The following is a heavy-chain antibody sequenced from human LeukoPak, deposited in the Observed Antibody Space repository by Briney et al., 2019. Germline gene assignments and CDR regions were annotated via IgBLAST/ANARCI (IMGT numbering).Heavy chain of an antibody. CDR1: GLTFSSYA. CDR3: AKTRGNYYYFDY. D-gene: IGHD1-7*01. CDR2: ISSSGDNT. Sequence: HPGGSLRLSCAASGLTFSSYAMSWVRQAPGKGLEWVSAISSSGDNTYYADSVKGRFTISRDNSKNTLYLQMNSLRAEDTALYYCAKTRGNYYYFDYWGQGTLVTVSS. V-gene: IGHV3-23*01. J-gene: IGHJ4*02.